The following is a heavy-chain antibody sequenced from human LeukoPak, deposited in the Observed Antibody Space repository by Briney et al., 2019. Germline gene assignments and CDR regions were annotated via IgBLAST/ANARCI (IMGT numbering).Heavy chain of an antibody. Sequence: SETLSLTCTVSGGSISSYYWSWIRQPAGQGLEWIGRIYTSGSTNYNPSLKSRVTMSVDTSKNQFSLKLSSVTAADTAVYYCARGTGRGRKYYFDYWGQGTLVTVSS. CDR1: GGSISSYY. D-gene: IGHD1-1*01. J-gene: IGHJ4*02. V-gene: IGHV4-4*07. CDR2: IYTSGST. CDR3: ARGTGRGRKYYFDY.